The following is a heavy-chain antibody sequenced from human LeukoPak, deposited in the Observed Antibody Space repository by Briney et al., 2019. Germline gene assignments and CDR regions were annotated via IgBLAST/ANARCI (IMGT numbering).Heavy chain of an antibody. D-gene: IGHD4-17*01. CDR3: ARDPTGAY. CDR2: IYYSGST. J-gene: IGHJ4*02. CDR1: GGSISSYY. V-gene: IGHV4-59*01. Sequence: KPSETLSLTCTVSGGSISSYYWSWIRQPPGKGLEWIGYIYYSGSTNYNPSLQSRVTMSVHTSKNQISLNLSSVTAADTAVYYCARDPTGAYWGQGTLVTVSS.